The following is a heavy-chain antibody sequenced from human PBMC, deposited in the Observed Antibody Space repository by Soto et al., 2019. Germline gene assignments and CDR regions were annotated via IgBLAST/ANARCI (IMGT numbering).Heavy chain of an antibody. CDR2: IDPDNGRT. Sequence: QVLLEQSGAEVRRPGASVKISCQASGYPFSNYHMHWVRQAPGQGLEWMGMIDPDNGRTKFAQSLQGRVTMTRVTSTNSVYMELRALKSEDTAIYFCTRMSRSFDYWGQGSHVTVSS. CDR1: GYPFSNYH. J-gene: IGHJ4*02. CDR3: TRMSRSFDY. V-gene: IGHV1-46*03.